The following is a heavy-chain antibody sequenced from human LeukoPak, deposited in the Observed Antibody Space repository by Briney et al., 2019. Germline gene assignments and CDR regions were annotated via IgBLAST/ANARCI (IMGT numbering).Heavy chain of an antibody. Sequence: GASVKVSCKASGYTFTSYYMHWVRQAPGQGLEWMGIINPSGGSTRYAQKFQGRVTMTRDMSTSTVYMELSSLRSEDTAVYYCARFRHSYYYMDVWGKGTTVTVSS. D-gene: IGHD1-26*01. CDR1: GYTFTSYY. V-gene: IGHV1-46*01. J-gene: IGHJ6*03. CDR2: INPSGGST. CDR3: ARFRHSYYYMDV.